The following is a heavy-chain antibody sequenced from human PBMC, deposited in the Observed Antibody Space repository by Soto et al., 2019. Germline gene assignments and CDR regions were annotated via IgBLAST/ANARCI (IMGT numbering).Heavy chain of an antibody. CDR3: ANSLSPITPVNAFSGFDY. CDR1: GFTFSSYG. CDR2: ISYDGSNK. J-gene: IGHJ4*02. V-gene: IGHV3-30*18. D-gene: IGHD3-22*01. Sequence: GGSLRLSCAASGFTFSSYGMHWARQARGKGLERGAVISYDGSNKYYADSVKGRFTISRDNSKNTLYLQMNSLRAEDTAVYYCANSLSPITPVNAFSGFDYWGRRTLVTVSS.